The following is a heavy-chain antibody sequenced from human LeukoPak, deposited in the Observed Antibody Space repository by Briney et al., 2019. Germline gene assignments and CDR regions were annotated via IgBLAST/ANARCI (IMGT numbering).Heavy chain of an antibody. CDR3: ASRDYYGTFQH. J-gene: IGHJ1*01. D-gene: IGHD4-17*01. Sequence: SETLSLTCAVYGGSFSGYYWSWIRQPPGKGLEWIGEINHSGSTNYNPSLKSRVTISVDTSKKQFSLKLNSVTAAGTAVFYCASRDYYGTFQHWGQGTLVTVSS. CDR1: GGSFSGYY. CDR2: INHSGST. V-gene: IGHV4-34*01.